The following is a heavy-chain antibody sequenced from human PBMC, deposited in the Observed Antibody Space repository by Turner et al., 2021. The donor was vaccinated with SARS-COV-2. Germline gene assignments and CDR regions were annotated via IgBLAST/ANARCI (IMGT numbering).Heavy chain of an antibody. V-gene: IGHV3-74*01. CDR2: INSDGSST. CDR1: GFTFSTYW. J-gene: IGHJ4*02. Sequence: EVQLVEYVGGLVKPGGSLRLSWAASGFTFSTYWMHLVRQAPGNGLVWVSRINSDGSSTSYADSVKGRFTISRDTAKNTLYLQMNSLRAEDTAVYYCAREGHTAMGVFFDYWGQGTLVTVSS. CDR3: AREGHTAMGVFFDY. D-gene: IGHD5-18*01.